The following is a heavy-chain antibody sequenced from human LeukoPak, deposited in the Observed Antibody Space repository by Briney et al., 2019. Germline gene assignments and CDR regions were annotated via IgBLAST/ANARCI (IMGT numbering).Heavy chain of an antibody. CDR3: ARVSPPPSYYDFWSGLNYYYYMDV. Sequence: ASVTVSCKASGYTFTSYGISWVRQAPGQGLVWMGWISAYNGNTNYAQKLQGRVTMTTDTSTSTAYMELRSLRSDDTAVYYCARVSPPPSYYDFWSGLNYYYYMDVWAKGPRSPSP. CDR2: ISAYNGNT. V-gene: IGHV1-18*01. J-gene: IGHJ6*03. D-gene: IGHD3-3*01. CDR1: GYTFTSYG.